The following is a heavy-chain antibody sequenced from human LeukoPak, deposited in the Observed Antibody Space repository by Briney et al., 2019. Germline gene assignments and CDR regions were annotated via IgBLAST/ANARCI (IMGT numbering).Heavy chain of an antibody. CDR3: TGGSDIFDY. J-gene: IGHJ4*02. Sequence: GGSLRLSCAASGFTFWNAWMSWVRQAPGKGLEWVGRIKSKTDGGTTDYGAFVKGRFTFSTDDSKNTLYLQMNSLKTEDTAVYYCTGGSDIFDYWGQGTLVTVSS. D-gene: IGHD2-15*01. V-gene: IGHV3-15*01. CDR1: GFTFWNAW. CDR2: IKSKTDGGTT.